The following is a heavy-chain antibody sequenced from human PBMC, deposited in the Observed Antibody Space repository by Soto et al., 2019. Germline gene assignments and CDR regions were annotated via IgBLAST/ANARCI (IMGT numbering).Heavy chain of an antibody. CDR1: GFSLSNARMG. J-gene: IGHJ6*02. D-gene: IGHD2-15*01. V-gene: IGHV2-26*01. CDR2: IFSNDEK. Sequence: GSGPTLVNPTEALTLTCTVSGFSLSNARMGVSWIRQPPGKALEWLAHIFSNDEKSYSTSLKSSLTISKDASKSQVVLTMTNMDPVDTATYYCARISGYCSGGSCFSRSGYYYYSGMDVWGQGTTVNVSS. CDR3: ARISGYCSGGSCFSRSGYYYYSGMDV.